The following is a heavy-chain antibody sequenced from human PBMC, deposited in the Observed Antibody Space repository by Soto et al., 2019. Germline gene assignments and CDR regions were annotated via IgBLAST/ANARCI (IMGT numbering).Heavy chain of an antibody. CDR2: ISAYNGNT. CDR1: GYTFTSYG. J-gene: IGHJ2*01. CDR3: ARGGGIVLVPAAMGDYWYFDL. Sequence: QVQLVQSGAEVKKPGASVKVSCKASGYTFTSYGISWVRQAPGQGLEWMGWISAYNGNTNYAQKLQGRVTMTTDTSTSTAYMELGSLRSDDTAVYYCARGGGIVLVPAAMGDYWYFDLWGRGTLVTVSS. D-gene: IGHD2-2*01. V-gene: IGHV1-18*01.